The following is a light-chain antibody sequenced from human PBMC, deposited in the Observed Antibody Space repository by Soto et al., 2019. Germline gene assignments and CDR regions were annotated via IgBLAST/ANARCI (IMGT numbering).Light chain of an antibody. CDR1: SSDVGGYNY. CDR3: SSYTSSSINWV. J-gene: IGLJ3*02. Sequence: QSALTQPASVSGSPGQSITISCTGTSSDVGGYNYVSWYQQHPGKAPKLMIYDVSNRPSGVSNRFSGSKSGNTASLTISGIQAEDEADYYCSSYTSSSINWVFGGGTKLTVL. CDR2: DVS. V-gene: IGLV2-14*01.